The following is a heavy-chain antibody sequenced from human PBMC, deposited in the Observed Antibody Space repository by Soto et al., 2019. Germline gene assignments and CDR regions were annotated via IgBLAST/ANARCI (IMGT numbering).Heavy chain of an antibody. D-gene: IGHD3-16*01. V-gene: IGHV1-8*01. J-gene: IGHJ5*02. CDR3: ARAPTPKAVQFWALQRAHWFDP. CDR2: MNPNSGIT. CDR1: GYTFTSCD. Sequence: AAVKGSCKASGYTFTSCDINLVGQATGRGREWMGWMNPNSGITDFAQKFQGRITMTGNTSISTAYMELSSLRSEDTAVYYCARAPTPKAVQFWALQRAHWFDPWGQGTRVTVSS.